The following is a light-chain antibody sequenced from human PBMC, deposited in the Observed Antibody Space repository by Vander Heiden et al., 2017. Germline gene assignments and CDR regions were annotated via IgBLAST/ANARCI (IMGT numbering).Light chain of an antibody. Sequence: SSDLPQPPSVSVPPGQTARFTCSGDALPNQDAYWYLQKPGQAPLLVIYKDTERPSGIPERFSSSSSGTTVTLTIGGVQAEDEADYYCQSTDISGASVLFGGGTKLTVL. CDR1: ALPNQD. CDR2: KDT. V-gene: IGLV3-25*03. J-gene: IGLJ2*01. CDR3: QSTDISGASVL.